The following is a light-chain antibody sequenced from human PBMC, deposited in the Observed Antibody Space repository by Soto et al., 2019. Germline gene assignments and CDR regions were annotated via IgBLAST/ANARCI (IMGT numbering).Light chain of an antibody. CDR3: QQYNSYSALT. V-gene: IGKV1-5*03. CDR1: QSISSW. J-gene: IGKJ4*01. CDR2: KAS. Sequence: DIQMTQSPSTLSASVGDRVTITCRASQSISSWLAWYQQKPGKAPKLLIYKASSLESGVPSSFSGRGSGTEFTLTISSLQPDDFATYYCQQYNSYSALTFGGGTKVEIK.